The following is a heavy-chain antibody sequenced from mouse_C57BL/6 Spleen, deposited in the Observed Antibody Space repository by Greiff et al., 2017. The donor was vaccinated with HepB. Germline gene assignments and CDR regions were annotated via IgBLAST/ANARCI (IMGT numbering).Heavy chain of an antibody. D-gene: IGHD1-1*01. Sequence: QVQLQQPGAELVMPGASVKLSCKASGYTFTSYWMHWVKQRPGPGLEWIGEIDPSDSYTNYNQKFKGKSTLTVDKSSSTAYMQLSSLTSEDSAVYYCTRGGYYYGSSYPFDYWGQGTTLTVSS. CDR3: TRGGYYYGSSYPFDY. J-gene: IGHJ2*01. CDR2: IDPSDSYT. CDR1: GYTFTSYW. V-gene: IGHV1-69*01.